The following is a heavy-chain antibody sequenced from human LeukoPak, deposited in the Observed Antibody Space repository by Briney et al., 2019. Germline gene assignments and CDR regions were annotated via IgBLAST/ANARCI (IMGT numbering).Heavy chain of an antibody. J-gene: IGHJ3*02. Sequence: ASVKVSCKASGYTFTGYYMHWVRQAPGQGLEWMGIINPSGGSTSYAQKFQGRVTMTRDTSTSTVYMELSSLRSEDTAVYYCARDYYDSSGPPRYAFDIWGQGTMVTVSS. D-gene: IGHD3-22*01. CDR1: GYTFTGYY. CDR3: ARDYYDSSGPPRYAFDI. V-gene: IGHV1-46*01. CDR2: INPSGGST.